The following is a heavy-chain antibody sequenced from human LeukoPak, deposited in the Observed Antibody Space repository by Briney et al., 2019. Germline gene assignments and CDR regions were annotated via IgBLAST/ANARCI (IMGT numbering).Heavy chain of an antibody. Sequence: SETLSLTCTVSGGSVGSGSYYWSWIRQSPGKGLEWIGYILYSDITNYNPSLKSRVTMSVDTSKNQFSLRLTSVTAADTAVYYCAAMAVNWFDHWGQGTLVIVSS. V-gene: IGHV4-61*01. CDR2: ILYSDIT. CDR1: GGSVGSGSYY. D-gene: IGHD5-18*01. CDR3: AAMAVNWFDH. J-gene: IGHJ5*02.